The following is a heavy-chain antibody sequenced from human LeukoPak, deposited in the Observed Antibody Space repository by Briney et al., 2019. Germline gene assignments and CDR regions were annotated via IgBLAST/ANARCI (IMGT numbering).Heavy chain of an antibody. CDR3: GRFSYGRGWYAVAY. CDR1: GFTFSDYY. CDR2: ISSSGSTI. V-gene: IGHV3-11*01. J-gene: IGHJ4*02. Sequence: GGSLRLSCAAPGFTFSDYYMSWIRQAPGKGLEWVSYISSSGSTIYYADSVKGRFTISRDNAKNSLYLQMNSLRAEDRAVYYGGRFSYGRGWYAVAYGGRGPLVTVS. D-gene: IGHD6-19*01.